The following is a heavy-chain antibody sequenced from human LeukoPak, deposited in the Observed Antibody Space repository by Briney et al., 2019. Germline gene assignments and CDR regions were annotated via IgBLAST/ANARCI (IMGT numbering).Heavy chain of an antibody. CDR3: AKTRPLDSSSWSHGDY. V-gene: IGHV3-30-3*02. CDR2: ISYDGSVK. D-gene: IGHD6-13*01. Sequence: GGSLRLSCAASGFTFSNYAMHWVRQAPGKGLEWVAFISYDGSVKYYADSVKGRLTISRDNSKNTLYLQMNSLRAEDTAVYYCAKTRPLDSSSWSHGDYWGQGTLVTVSS. CDR1: GFTFSNYA. J-gene: IGHJ4*02.